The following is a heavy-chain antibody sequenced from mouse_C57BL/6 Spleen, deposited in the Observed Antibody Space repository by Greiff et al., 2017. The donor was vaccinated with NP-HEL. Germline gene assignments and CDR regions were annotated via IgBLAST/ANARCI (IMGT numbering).Heavy chain of an antibody. CDR3: ARSYSNWYFDV. CDR1: GYTFTSYW. J-gene: IGHJ1*03. CDR2: IDPSDSET. D-gene: IGHD2-5*01. Sequence: VQLQQSGAELVRPGSSVKLSCKASGYTFTSYWMHWVKQRPIQGLEWIGNIDPSDSETHYNQKFKDKATLTVDKSSSTAYMQLSSLTSEDSAVYYCARSYSNWYFDVWGTGTTVTVSS. V-gene: IGHV1-52*01.